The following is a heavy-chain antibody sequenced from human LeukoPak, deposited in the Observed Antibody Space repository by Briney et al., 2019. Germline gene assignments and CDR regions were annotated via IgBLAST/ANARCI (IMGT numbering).Heavy chain of an antibody. J-gene: IGHJ4*02. D-gene: IGHD4-17*01. CDR3: SKGGGYSGDYVSAY. CDR2: LIDNGGDT. CDR1: VFTFSSYA. Sequence: GGSLRLSCAASVFTFSSYAMSWVRQARGKGVEWVSALIDNGGDTHYAGAVKGRFTISRDNSKNTLYLQMNSLRAADTAVYYCSKGGGYSGDYVSAYWGQGTLVTVSS. V-gene: IGHV3-23*01.